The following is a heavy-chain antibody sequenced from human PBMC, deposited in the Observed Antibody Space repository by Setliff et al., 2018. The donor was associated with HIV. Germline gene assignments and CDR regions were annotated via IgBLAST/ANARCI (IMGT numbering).Heavy chain of an antibody. J-gene: IGHJ4*02. CDR2: IYHSGST. CDR1: GHSITSDYQ. CDR3: VRVDYGDYDFDY. V-gene: IGHV4-38-2*02. D-gene: IGHD4-17*01. Sequence: SETLSLTCTVSGHSITSDYQWGWIRQPPGKGLEWIGSIYHSGSTYCNPSLKSRVTISVDTTKSQISLKLISVTAADTAVFYCVRVDYGDYDFDYWGQGTLVTVSS.